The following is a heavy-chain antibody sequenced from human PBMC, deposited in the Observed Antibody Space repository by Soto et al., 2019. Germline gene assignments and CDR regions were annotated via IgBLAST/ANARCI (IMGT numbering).Heavy chain of an antibody. D-gene: IGHD3-3*01. CDR2: IYYSGST. CDR1: GGSISSGGYY. CDR3: AREDRPYYDFWSGYYGPQFGYGMDV. J-gene: IGHJ6*02. V-gene: IGHV4-61*08. Sequence: SETLSLTCTVSGGSISSGGYYWNWIRQPPGKGLEWIGYIYYSGSTNYNPSLKGRVTISVDTSKNQFSLKLSSVTAADTAVYYCAREDRPYYDFWSGYYGPQFGYGMDVWGQGTTVTVSS.